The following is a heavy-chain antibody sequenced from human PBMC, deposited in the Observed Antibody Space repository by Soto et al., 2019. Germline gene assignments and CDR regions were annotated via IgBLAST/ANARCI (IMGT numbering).Heavy chain of an antibody. CDR2: IIPIFGTA. CDR1: GGTFSSYA. Sequence: QVQLVQSGAEVKKPGSSVKVSCKASGGTFSSYAISWVRQAPGQGLEWMGGIIPIFGTANYAQKFQGRVTITADESTSTADMELSSLRSEDTAVYYCARGVLDWNYAPPNYGMDVWGQGTTVTVSS. J-gene: IGHJ6*02. CDR3: ARGVLDWNYAPPNYGMDV. D-gene: IGHD1-7*01. V-gene: IGHV1-69*01.